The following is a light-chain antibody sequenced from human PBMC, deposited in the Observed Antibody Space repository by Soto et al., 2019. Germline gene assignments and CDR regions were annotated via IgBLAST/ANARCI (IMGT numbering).Light chain of an antibody. J-gene: IGKJ2*01. CDR2: GAS. Sequence: EIMMTQSPASVSVSPGETATLSCRASQSISNSLAWYQQKPGQAPSLLIYGASTRATGIPARFSGSGSGTEFTLTISSLQSEDSALYYCQQYNNWPPRTFGQGTKLEIK. CDR3: QQYNNWPPRT. V-gene: IGKV3-15*01. CDR1: QSISNS.